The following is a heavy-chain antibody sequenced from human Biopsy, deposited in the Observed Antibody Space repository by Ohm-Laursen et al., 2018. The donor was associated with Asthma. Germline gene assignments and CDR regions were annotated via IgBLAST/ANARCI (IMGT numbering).Heavy chain of an antibody. CDR3: ARVKDGYNFDY. J-gene: IGHJ4*02. CDR2: IYHSGST. V-gene: IGHV4-30-2*01. D-gene: IGHD5-24*01. Sequence: QTLSLTCAVSGGSISSDGYSWSWIRQPPGKGLEWIGEIYHSGSTNYNPSLKSRVTISVDRSKNQFSLKLSSVTAADTAVYYCARVKDGYNFDYWGQGTLVTVSS. CDR1: GGSISSDGYS.